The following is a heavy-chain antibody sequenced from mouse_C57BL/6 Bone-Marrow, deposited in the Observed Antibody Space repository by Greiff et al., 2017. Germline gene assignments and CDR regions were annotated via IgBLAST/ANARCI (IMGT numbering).Heavy chain of an antibody. CDR3: ARGITTVERGAMDY. Sequence: VQLQQPGAELVKPGASVKMSCKASGYTFTSYWITWVKQRPGQGLEWIGDIYPGSGSTNYNEKFKSKATLTVDTSSSTAYMQLSSLTSEDSAVYYCARGITTVERGAMDYWGQGTSVTVSS. CDR2: IYPGSGST. D-gene: IGHD1-1*01. V-gene: IGHV1-55*01. J-gene: IGHJ4*01. CDR1: GYTFTSYW.